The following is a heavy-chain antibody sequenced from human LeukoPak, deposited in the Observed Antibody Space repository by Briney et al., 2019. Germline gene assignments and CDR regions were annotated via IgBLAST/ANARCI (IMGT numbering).Heavy chain of an antibody. D-gene: IGHD2-2*01. Sequence: GASVKLSCKASGYTFTSYYMHWVRQAPGQGLEWMGIINPSGGSTSYAQKFQGRVTMTRDTSTSTVYMELSSLRSEDTAVYYCARYCSSTSCYEAFDIWGQGTMVTVSS. CDR3: ARYCSSTSCYEAFDI. V-gene: IGHV1-46*01. CDR1: GYTFTSYY. J-gene: IGHJ3*02. CDR2: INPSGGST.